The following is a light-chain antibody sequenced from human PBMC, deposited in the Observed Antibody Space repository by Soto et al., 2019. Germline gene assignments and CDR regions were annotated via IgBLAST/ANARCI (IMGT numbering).Light chain of an antibody. CDR2: EVT. V-gene: IGLV2-23*02. Sequence: QSALTQPASVSGSPGQSITISCTGTSSDVGSYDLVSWYQQHPGTAPKLIIYEVTKRPSGVSYRFSGSKSGNTSSLTISGHQDEDDADYYCCSYGSSNTLLFGGGTKLTVL. CDR1: SSDVGSYDL. CDR3: CSYGSSNTLL. J-gene: IGLJ2*01.